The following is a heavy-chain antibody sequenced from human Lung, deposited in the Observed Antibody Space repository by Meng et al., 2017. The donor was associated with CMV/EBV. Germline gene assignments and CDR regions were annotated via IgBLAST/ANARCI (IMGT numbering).Heavy chain of an antibody. CDR2: INSDGSST. CDR1: GFTFRSYW. CDR3: ATELITTAGTRRDY. D-gene: IGHD6-13*01. V-gene: IGHV3-74*01. Sequence: GXSXKIPRPASGFTFRSYWMHWLRQVPGKGLVWVARINSDGSSTSYADSVKGRFTISRDNAKNTLYLQMNSLRAEDTAVYYCATELITTAGTRRDYWGQGTLVXVSS. J-gene: IGHJ4*02.